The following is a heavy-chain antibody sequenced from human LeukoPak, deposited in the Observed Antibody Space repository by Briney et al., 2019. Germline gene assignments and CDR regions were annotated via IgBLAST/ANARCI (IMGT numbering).Heavy chain of an antibody. CDR3: ARSQITFGGIIVIYFDY. CDR1: GYTFPSYD. Sequence: ASVKVPCKASGYTFPSYDIKWVRQATGQGRDWIGLMNPNSVNTGYAQKFQGRVTITRNTSISTAYMELRSLRSENTAVYYCARSQITFGGIIVIYFDYWGQGTLVTVSS. CDR2: MNPNSVNT. V-gene: IGHV1-8*03. J-gene: IGHJ4*02. D-gene: IGHD3-16*02.